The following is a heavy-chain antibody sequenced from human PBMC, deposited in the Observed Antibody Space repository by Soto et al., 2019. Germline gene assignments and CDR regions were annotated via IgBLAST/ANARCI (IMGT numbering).Heavy chain of an antibody. V-gene: IGHV3-23*01. CDR3: ARDRNYPRDQFDN. CDR2: IGGDGST. Sequence: PGGSLRLSCVGSGFTFSSYAMSWFRQAPGRGPEWVSAIGGDGSTWYADSVRGRFTISRDNSKNTVYVQMNSLRAEDTAIYYCARDRNYPRDQFDNWGQGILVTVSS. D-gene: IGHD1-7*01. J-gene: IGHJ4*02. CDR1: GFTFSSYA.